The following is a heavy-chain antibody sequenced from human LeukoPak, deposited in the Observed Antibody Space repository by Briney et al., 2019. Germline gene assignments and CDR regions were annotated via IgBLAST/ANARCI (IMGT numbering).Heavy chain of an antibody. D-gene: IGHD3-22*01. CDR3: ARAYSSGYYFDL. CDR1: GASLSSYY. V-gene: IGHV4-4*07. J-gene: IGHJ2*01. CDR2: IYSSGST. Sequence: SETLSLTCTVSGASLSSYYWSWIRQPAGKGLEWIGRIYSSGSTNYNPSLRSRVTMSVDTSKSQFSLRLSSVTAADTAVYYCARAYSSGYYFDLWGRGTLVTVSS.